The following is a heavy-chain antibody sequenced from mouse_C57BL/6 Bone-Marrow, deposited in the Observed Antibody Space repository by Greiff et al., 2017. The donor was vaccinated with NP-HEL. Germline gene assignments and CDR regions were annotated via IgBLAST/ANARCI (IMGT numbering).Heavy chain of an antibody. CDR3: ARWDSSGPFAY. D-gene: IGHD3-2*02. V-gene: IGHV1-22*01. J-gene: IGHJ3*01. CDR1: GYTFTDYN. Sequence: VQLKESGPELVKPGASVKMSCMASGYTFTDYNMHWVKQSHGKSLEWIGYINPNNGGTSYNQKFKGKATLTVNKSSSTAYMELRSLTSEDSAVYYCARWDSSGPFAYWGQGTLVTVSA. CDR2: INPNNGGT.